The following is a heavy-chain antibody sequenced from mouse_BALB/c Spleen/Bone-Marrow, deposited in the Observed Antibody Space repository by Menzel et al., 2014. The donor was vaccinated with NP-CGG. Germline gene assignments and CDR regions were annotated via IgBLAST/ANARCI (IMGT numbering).Heavy chain of an antibody. J-gene: IGHJ4*01. Sequence: EVNVVDSGGGLVQPGGSLKLSCAASGFTFSNYGMSWVRQTPDKRLDLVATNNNNGGKTYSTDSVKGRFTISRDNAKNTLYLQMSSLKSEDTAMYYCARDDGFYGLDRWGQGTSVTVSS. CDR2: NNNNGGKT. V-gene: IGHV5-6-3*01. CDR1: GFTFSNYG. D-gene: IGHD1-1*01. CDR3: ARDDGFYGLDR.